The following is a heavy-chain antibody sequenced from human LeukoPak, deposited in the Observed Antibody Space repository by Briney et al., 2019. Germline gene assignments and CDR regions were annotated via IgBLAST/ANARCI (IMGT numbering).Heavy chain of an antibody. Sequence: SQTLSLTCTVSGGSISSGGYYWRWIRQHPGKGLEWIGYIYYSGSTYYNPSLKSRVTISVDTSKNQFSLKLSSVTAADTAVYYCARVAYYYYGMDVWGQGTTVTVSS. J-gene: IGHJ6*02. V-gene: IGHV4-31*03. CDR2: IYYSGST. CDR1: GGSISSGGYY. CDR3: ARVAYYYYGMDV.